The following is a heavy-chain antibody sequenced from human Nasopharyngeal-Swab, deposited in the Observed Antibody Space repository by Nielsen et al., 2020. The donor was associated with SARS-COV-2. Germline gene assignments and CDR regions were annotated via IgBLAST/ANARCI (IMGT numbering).Heavy chain of an antibody. CDR1: GFTFSSYG. J-gene: IGHJ4*02. CDR2: IWYDGSNK. CDR3: ARMALAAKGFDY. D-gene: IGHD6-19*01. V-gene: IGHV3-33*01. Sequence: GGSLRLSCAASGFTFSSYGMHWVRQAPGQGLEWVAVIWYDGSNKYYADSVKGRFTISRDNSKNTLYLQMNSLRAEDTAVYYCARMALAAKGFDYWGQGTLVTVSS.